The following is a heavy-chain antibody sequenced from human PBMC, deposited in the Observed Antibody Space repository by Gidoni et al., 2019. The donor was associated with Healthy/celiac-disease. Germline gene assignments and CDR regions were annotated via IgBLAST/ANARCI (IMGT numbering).Heavy chain of an antibody. J-gene: IGHJ4*02. CDR2: ISYDGSNK. Sequence: QVQLVEAGGGVVQPGRSLRLSCAAAGFTFSSYGMHWVRQAPGKGLEWVAVISYDGSNKYYADSVKGRFTISRDNSKNTLYLQMHSLRAEDTAVYYCAKDQGYYDSSGYFDYWGQGTLVTVSS. CDR1: GFTFSSYG. V-gene: IGHV3-30*18. D-gene: IGHD3-22*01. CDR3: AKDQGYYDSSGYFDY.